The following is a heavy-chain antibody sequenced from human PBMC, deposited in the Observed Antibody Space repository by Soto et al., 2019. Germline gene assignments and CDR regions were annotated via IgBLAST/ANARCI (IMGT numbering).Heavy chain of an antibody. CDR3: ARRGGQLWSLNGMDV. D-gene: IGHD5-18*01. V-gene: IGHV3-21*01. Sequence: EVQLLESGGGLVQPGGSLRLSCAASGFTFSSYSMNWVRQAPGKGLEWVSSISSSSSYIYYADSVKGRFTISRDNAKNSLYLQMNSLRAEDTAVYYCARRGGQLWSLNGMDVWGQGTTVTVSS. CDR2: ISSSSSYI. CDR1: GFTFSSYS. J-gene: IGHJ6*02.